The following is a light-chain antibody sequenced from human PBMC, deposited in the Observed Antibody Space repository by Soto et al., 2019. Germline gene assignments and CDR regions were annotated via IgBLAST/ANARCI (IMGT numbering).Light chain of an antibody. V-gene: IGKV3-20*01. CDR3: QQYCSSPLT. CDR2: GAS. Sequence: DIVLTQYPCTLSLSPGERATLSCRASQSVSSSYLAWYQQKPGQAPRLLIYGASSRATGIPDRFSGSGSGTDFTLTISRLEPEDFAVYYRQQYCSSPLTFGGGTKVDIK. CDR1: QSVSSSY. J-gene: IGKJ4*01.